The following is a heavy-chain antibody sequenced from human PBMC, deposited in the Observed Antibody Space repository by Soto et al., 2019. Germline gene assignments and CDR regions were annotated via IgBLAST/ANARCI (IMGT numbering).Heavy chain of an antibody. J-gene: IGHJ4*02. CDR1: GFTFSGSA. Sequence: EVQLVESGGGLVQPGGSLKLSCAASGFTFSGSAMHWVRQASGKGLEWVGRIRSKANSYATAYAASVKGRFTISRDDSKNTAYLQMNSLKTEDTAVYYCTTTNSSGVDYWGQGTLVTVSS. V-gene: IGHV3-73*02. D-gene: IGHD6-19*01. CDR3: TTTNSSGVDY. CDR2: IRSKANSYAT.